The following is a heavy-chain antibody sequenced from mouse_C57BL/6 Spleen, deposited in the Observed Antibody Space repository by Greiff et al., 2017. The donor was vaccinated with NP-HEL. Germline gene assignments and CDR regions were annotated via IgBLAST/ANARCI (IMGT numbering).Heavy chain of an antibody. V-gene: IGHV1-81*01. CDR3: ARRDGSAYFDY. Sequence: VMLVESGAELARPGASVKLSCKASGYTFTSYGISWVKQRTGQGLEWIGEIYPRSGNTYYNEKFKGKATLTADKSSSTAYMELRSLTSEDSAVDFCARRDGSAYFDYWGQGTTLTVSS. J-gene: IGHJ2*01. D-gene: IGHD1-1*01. CDR1: GYTFTSYG. CDR2: IYPRSGNT.